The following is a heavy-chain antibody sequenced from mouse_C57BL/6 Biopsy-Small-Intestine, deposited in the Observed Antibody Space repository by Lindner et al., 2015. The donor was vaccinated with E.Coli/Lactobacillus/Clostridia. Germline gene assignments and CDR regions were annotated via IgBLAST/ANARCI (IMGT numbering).Heavy chain of an antibody. Sequence: VQLQESGAELVKPGASVKLSCKASGYTFTTYWVNWVRQRPGQGLEWIGSIYPGSGSSLYNEIFKSKATLTIDKSSSTVYLQLKSLTSEDSAVYYCAKGDPWSAYWGQGTLVTVSA. D-gene: IGHD3-3*01. CDR1: GYTFTTYW. CDR3: AKGDPWSAY. J-gene: IGHJ3*01. V-gene: IGHV1-55*01. CDR2: IYPGSGSS.